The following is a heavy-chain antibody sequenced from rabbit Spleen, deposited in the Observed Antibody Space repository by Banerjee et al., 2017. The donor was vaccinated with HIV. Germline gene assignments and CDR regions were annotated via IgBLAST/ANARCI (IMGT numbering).Heavy chain of an antibody. CDR1: GLDFSSSYW. CDR3: ARDAAGREDFNL. V-gene: IGHV1S40*01. J-gene: IGHJ4*01. Sequence: QSLEESGGDLVKPGASLTLTCTASGLDFSSSYWICWVRQAPGKGLEWIACIDVSSSGNSHYASWAKGRFTVSKTSSTTVTLQMTSLTAADTATYFCARDAAGREDFNLWGPGTLVTVS. CDR2: IDVSSSGNS. D-gene: IGHD4-2*01.